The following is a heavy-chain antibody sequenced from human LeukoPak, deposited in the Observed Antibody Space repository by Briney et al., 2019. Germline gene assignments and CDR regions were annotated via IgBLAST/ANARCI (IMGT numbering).Heavy chain of an antibody. CDR3: ARLFSNYYIDV. J-gene: IGHJ6*03. D-gene: IGHD2/OR15-2a*01. CDR2: IYYTGGA. V-gene: IGHV4-39*01. Sequence: SETLSLTCTVSGGSITSTTYYWGWLRQPPGKGLEWIGTIYYTGGAYYNPSLKSRVTISVDTSKNQFSLKLSSVTATDTAVYSCARLFSNYYIDVWGKGTTVTVSS. CDR1: GGSITSTTYY.